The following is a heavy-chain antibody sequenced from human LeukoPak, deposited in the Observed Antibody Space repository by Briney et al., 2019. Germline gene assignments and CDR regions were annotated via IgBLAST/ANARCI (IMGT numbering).Heavy chain of an antibody. CDR3: ARGGDPRNYYDSSGYYNDAFDI. V-gene: IGHV3-53*01. J-gene: IGHJ3*02. CDR1: GFTVSSNY. D-gene: IGHD3-22*01. CDR2: IYSGGST. Sequence: SGGSLRLSCAASGFTVSSNYMSWVRQAPGKGLEWVSVIYSGGSTYYADSVKGRFTISRDNSKNTLYLQMNSLRAEDTAVYYCARGGDPRNYYDSSGYYNDAFDIWGQGTMVTVSS.